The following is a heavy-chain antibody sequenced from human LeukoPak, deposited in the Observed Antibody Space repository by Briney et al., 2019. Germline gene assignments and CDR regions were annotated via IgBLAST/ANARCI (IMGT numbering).Heavy chain of an antibody. V-gene: IGHV4-59*01. CDR1: GGSFSGYY. CDR2: IYYSGST. J-gene: IGHJ4*02. CDR3: ASLPPVAGISY. D-gene: IGHD6-19*01. Sequence: PSETLSLTCAVYGGSFSGYYWSWIRQPPGKGLEWIGYIYYSGSTNYNPSLKSRVTISVDTSKNQFSLKLSSVTAADTAVYYCASLPPVAGISYWGQGTLVTVSS.